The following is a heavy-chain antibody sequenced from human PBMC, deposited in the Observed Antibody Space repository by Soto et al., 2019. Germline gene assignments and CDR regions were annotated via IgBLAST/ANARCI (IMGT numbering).Heavy chain of an antibody. D-gene: IGHD6-19*01. CDR2: ISDSGST. Sequence: ETRSVTGHVPGGSLMIYYLSWIPQPPGKGLEWIGFISDSGSTNHNPSLKSRATISVDTSKNQFSLTLRFVTAADTAVYYCARDAVAGYNPHYGADVWGQGTKVNV. V-gene: IGHV4-59*01. CDR3: ARDAVAGYNPHYGADV. CDR1: GGSLMIYY. J-gene: IGHJ6*02.